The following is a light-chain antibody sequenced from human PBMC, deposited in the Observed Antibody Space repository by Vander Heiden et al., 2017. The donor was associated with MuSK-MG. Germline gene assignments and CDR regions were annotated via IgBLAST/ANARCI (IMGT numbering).Light chain of an antibody. CDR2: AAS. Sequence: DIVLTQSPATLSLSPGERATLSCRASQSVSNYLAWYQQKPGQAPRLLIYAASNRATGIPARFSGSGCGTDFTLTISSGEPEDLGVYYCQQRSNGPLSITFGQGTRLEIK. CDR1: QSVSNY. V-gene: IGKV3-11*01. CDR3: QQRSNGPLSIT. J-gene: IGKJ5*01.